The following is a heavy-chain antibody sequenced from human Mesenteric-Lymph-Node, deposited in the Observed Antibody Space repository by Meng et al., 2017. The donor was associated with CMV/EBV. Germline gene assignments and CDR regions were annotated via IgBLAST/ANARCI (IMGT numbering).Heavy chain of an antibody. CDR3: ARGGYDFWSAKSPFDY. Sequence: ASVKVSCKASGYTFTDHFIHWVRQAPGQGLEWMGWINPNSGGTNSAQIFQARITVTWDTSISTAYMELSRLRSDDTAVYYCARGGYDFWSAKSPFDYWGQGTLVTVSS. CDR2: INPNSGGT. D-gene: IGHD3-3*01. J-gene: IGHJ4*02. V-gene: IGHV1-2*02. CDR1: GYTFTDHF.